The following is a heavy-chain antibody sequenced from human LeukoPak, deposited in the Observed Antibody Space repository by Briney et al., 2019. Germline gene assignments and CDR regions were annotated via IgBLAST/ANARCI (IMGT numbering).Heavy chain of an antibody. V-gene: IGHV4-39*02. D-gene: IGHD5-24*01. J-gene: IGHJ4*02. Sequence: PSETLSLTCTVSGGSISSSSYYWGWNRQPPGKGLEWIGSIYYSGSTYYNPSLKSRVTISVDTSKNQFSLKLSSVTAADTAVYYCARDDRDGYNLAKSDYWGEATLVTVSS. CDR3: ARDDRDGYNLAKSDY. CDR2: IYYSGST. CDR1: GGSISSSSYY.